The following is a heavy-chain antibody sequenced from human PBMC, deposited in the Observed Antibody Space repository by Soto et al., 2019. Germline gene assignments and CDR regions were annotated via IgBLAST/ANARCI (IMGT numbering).Heavy chain of an antibody. D-gene: IGHD2-21*01. J-gene: IGHJ6*02. CDR1: GYTLTALS. CDR2: FDPEDGEA. CDR3: ARGILETAYYYYYGMDV. Sequence: ASVKDSCKVSGYTLTALSMHWVRQAPGKGLEWMGGFDPEDGEANYAQKFQGRVTITEDESTSTAYMELSSLRSEDTAVYYCARGILETAYYYYYGMDVWGQGTTVTVSS. V-gene: IGHV1-24*01.